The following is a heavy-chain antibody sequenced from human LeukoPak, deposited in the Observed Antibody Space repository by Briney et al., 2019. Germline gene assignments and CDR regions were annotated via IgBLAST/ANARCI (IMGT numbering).Heavy chain of an antibody. D-gene: IGHD5-18*01. CDR3: ARSVGYGFDAFDI. CDR2: IYYSGST. J-gene: IGHJ3*02. Sequence: PSETLSLTCTVSGGSISSSSHYWSWIRQPPGKGLEWIGYIYYSGSTNYNPSLKSRVTISVDTSKNQSSLKLSSVTAADTAVYYCARSVGYGFDAFDIWGQGTMVTVSS. V-gene: IGHV4-61*01. CDR1: GGSISSSSHY.